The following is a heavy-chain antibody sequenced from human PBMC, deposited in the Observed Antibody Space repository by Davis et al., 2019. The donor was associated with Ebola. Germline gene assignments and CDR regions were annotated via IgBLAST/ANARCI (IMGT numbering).Heavy chain of an antibody. CDR1: GYTFSNHY. CDR3: ARDGNQFDGGGYRYYFDH. Sequence: AASVKVSCKASGYTFSNHYIHWVRQAPGQGLEWMGLITPRGGSTTYIQKFQGRVTMTRDTSTSTVYMELSSLRSEDTAMYYCARDGNQFDGGGYRYYFDHWGQGTLVIVSS. CDR2: ITPRGGST. J-gene: IGHJ4*02. V-gene: IGHV1-46*03. D-gene: IGHD3-22*01.